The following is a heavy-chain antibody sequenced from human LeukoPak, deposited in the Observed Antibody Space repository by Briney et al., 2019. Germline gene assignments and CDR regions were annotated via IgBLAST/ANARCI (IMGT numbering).Heavy chain of an antibody. Sequence: SETLSLTCTVSGGSISSSSYYWGWIRQPPGKGLEWIGSIYYSGSTYYNPSLKSRVTISVDTSKNQFSLKLSSVTAADTAVYYCARDPPKWLVGGYGFDPWGQGTLVTVSS. CDR1: GGSISSSSYY. D-gene: IGHD6-19*01. CDR2: IYYSGST. J-gene: IGHJ5*02. CDR3: ARDPPKWLVGGYGFDP. V-gene: IGHV4-39*07.